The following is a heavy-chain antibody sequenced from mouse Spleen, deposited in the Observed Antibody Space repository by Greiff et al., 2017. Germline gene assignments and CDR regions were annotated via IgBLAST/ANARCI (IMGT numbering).Heavy chain of an antibody. J-gene: IGHJ2*01. CDR3: ARSTMVTTTDFDY. V-gene: IGHV5-4*01. CDR2: ISDGGSYT. Sequence: EVHLVESGGGLVKPGGSLKLSCAASGFTFSSYAMSWVRQTPEKRLEWVATISDGGSYTYYPDNVKGRFTISRDNAKNNLYLQMSHLKSEDTAMYYCARSTMVTTTDFDYWGQGTTLTVSS. CDR1: GFTFSSYA. D-gene: IGHD2-2*01.